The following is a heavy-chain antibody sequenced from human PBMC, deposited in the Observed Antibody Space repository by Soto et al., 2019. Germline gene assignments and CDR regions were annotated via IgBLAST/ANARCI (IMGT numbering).Heavy chain of an antibody. CDR1: GYSFTSYW. Sequence: GESLKISCKGSGYSFTSYWISWVRQMPGKGLEWMGRIDPSDSYTNYNPSFQGHVTISADKFISTAYLQWSSLKASDTAMYYCARLGEVIVAYGMDVWGQGTTVTVSS. CDR2: IDPSDSYT. J-gene: IGHJ6*02. D-gene: IGHD3-16*01. V-gene: IGHV5-10-1*01. CDR3: ARLGEVIVAYGMDV.